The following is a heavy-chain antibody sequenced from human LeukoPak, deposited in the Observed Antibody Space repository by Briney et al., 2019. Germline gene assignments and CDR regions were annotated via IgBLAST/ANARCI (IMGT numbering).Heavy chain of an antibody. CDR2: ISSSSYI. Sequence: PGGSLRLSCAASGFTFSSYSMNWVRQAPGKGLEWVSSISSSSYIYYADSVKGRFTISRDNAKNSLYLQMNSLRAEDTAVYYCARDPDGTGPSDYFDYWGQGTLVTVSS. V-gene: IGHV3-21*01. D-gene: IGHD1-1*01. CDR1: GFTFSSYS. CDR3: ARDPDGTGPSDYFDY. J-gene: IGHJ4*02.